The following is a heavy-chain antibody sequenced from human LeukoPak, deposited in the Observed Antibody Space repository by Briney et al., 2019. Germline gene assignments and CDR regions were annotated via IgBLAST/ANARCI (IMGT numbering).Heavy chain of an antibody. CDR3: AKGLSYGSGSRVEY. CDR2: ISGSGGST. D-gene: IGHD3-10*01. J-gene: IGHJ4*02. CDR1: GFTFSSYA. Sequence: GGSLGLSCAASGFTFSSYAMSWVRQAPGKGLEWVSAISGSGGSTYYADSVKGRFTISRDNSKNTPYLQMNSLRAEDTAVYYCAKGLSYGSGSRVEYWGQGTLVTVSS. V-gene: IGHV3-23*01.